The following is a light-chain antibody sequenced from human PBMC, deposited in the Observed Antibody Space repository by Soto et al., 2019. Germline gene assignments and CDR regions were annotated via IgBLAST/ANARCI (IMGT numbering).Light chain of an antibody. V-gene: IGLV2-8*01. CDR2: EVS. Sequence: QSVLTQPPSASGSPGQSVTISCTGTSSDVGGYNYVSWYQQHPGKAPKLMIYEVSKRPSGVPDRYSGAKSGNTASLTVSGLQGEDEADYYGGPYAGGNDCRVVFGGGTKLPVL. CDR1: SSDVGGYNY. CDR3: GPYAGGNDCRVV. J-gene: IGLJ2*01.